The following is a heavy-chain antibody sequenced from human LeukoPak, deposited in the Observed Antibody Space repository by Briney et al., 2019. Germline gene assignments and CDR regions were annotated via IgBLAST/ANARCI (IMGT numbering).Heavy chain of an antibody. CDR1: GGSFSGFY. D-gene: IGHD2-8*01. CDR2: INHSGST. V-gene: IGHV4-34*01. CDR3: PLMVYARDAFDI. Sequence: SETLSLTCAVYGGSFSGFYWSWIRQPPGKGLEWIEEINHSGSTNYNPSLKSRVTISVDTSKNQFSLKLSSVTAADTAVYYCPLMVYARDAFDIWGQGTMVTVSS. J-gene: IGHJ3*02.